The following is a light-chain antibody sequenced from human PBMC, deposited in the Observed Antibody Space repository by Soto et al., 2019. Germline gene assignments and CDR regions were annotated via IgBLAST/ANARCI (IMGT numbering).Light chain of an antibody. CDR1: SGHSSYA. CDR2: VNSDGSH. V-gene: IGLV4-69*01. J-gene: IGLJ2*01. CDR3: QTWTTGISVV. Sequence: QPVLTQSPSASASLGASVKLTCTLTSGHSSYAIAWHQQQPEKGPRYLMKVNSDGSHNKGDGIPDRFSGFSSGAVRYLSISNLQSEDEADYYRQTWTTGISVVFVGGTKLTVL.